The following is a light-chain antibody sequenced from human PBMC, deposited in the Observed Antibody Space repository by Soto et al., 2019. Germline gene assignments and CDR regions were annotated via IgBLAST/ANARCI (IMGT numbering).Light chain of an antibody. J-gene: IGKJ4*01. CDR1: QDISRW. V-gene: IGKV1-12*01. Sequence: DIQMTQSPSSVSASVEDRVTITCRASQDISRWLAWYQRKPGKAPKLLIYGASSLSSGVPSRFSGSGSGTDFTLTISSLQPEDFASYYCQQANSFPLTFGGGTKV. CDR3: QQANSFPLT. CDR2: GAS.